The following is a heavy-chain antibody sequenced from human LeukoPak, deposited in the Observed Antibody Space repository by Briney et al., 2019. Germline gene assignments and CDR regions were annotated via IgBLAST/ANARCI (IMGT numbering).Heavy chain of an antibody. CDR1: GFTFSSYS. J-gene: IGHJ3*02. D-gene: IGHD3-9*01. CDR3: AREPRKYYDILTGTDAFDI. CDR2: ISSSSSYI. V-gene: IGHV3-21*01. Sequence: GGSLRLSRAASGFTFSSYSMNWVRQAPGKGLEWVSSISSSSSYIYYADSVKGRFTISRDNAKNSLYLQMNSLRAEDTAVYYCAREPRKYYDILTGTDAFDIWGQGTMVTVSS.